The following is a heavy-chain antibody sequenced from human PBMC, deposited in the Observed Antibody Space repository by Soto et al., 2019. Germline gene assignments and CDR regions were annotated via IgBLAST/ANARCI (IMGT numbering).Heavy chain of an antibody. Sequence: SETLSLTCAVYGGSFSGYYWSWIRQPPGKGLEWIGEINHSGSTNYNPSLKSRVTISVDTSKNQFSLKLSSVTAADTAVYYCARRRAHIVVVTAISLYFDYWGQGTLVTVYS. J-gene: IGHJ4*02. CDR2: INHSGST. CDR1: GGSFSGYY. D-gene: IGHD2-21*02. CDR3: ARRRAHIVVVTAISLYFDY. V-gene: IGHV4-34*01.